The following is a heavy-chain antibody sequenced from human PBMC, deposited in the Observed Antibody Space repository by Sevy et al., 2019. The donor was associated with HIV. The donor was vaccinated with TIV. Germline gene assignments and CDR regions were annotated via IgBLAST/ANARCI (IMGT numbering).Heavy chain of an antibody. J-gene: IGHJ4*02. CDR3: AGRIAVAAFDY. Sequence: SETLSLTCTVSGGSFSSSSYYWNWIRQPAGRGLEGIGRIYTSGRTNYNPSLKSRVTMSVDTSKNQFSLKLSSVTAADTAVYYCAGRIAVAAFDYWGQGNLVTVSS. CDR2: IYTSGRT. V-gene: IGHV4-61*02. CDR1: GGSFSSSSYY. D-gene: IGHD6-19*01.